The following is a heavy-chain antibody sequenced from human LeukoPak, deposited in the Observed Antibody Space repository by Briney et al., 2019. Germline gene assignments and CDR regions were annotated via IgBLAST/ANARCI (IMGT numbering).Heavy chain of an antibody. D-gene: IGHD3-3*01. Sequence: SVKVSCKASGYTFTSYGISWVRQAPGQGLEWMGRIIPILGIANYAQKFQGRVTITADKSTSTAYMELSSLRSEDTAVYYCARGHYDFWSGVGDYWGQGTLVTVSS. V-gene: IGHV1-69*04. CDR2: IIPILGIA. CDR1: GYTFTSYG. CDR3: ARGHYDFWSGVGDY. J-gene: IGHJ4*02.